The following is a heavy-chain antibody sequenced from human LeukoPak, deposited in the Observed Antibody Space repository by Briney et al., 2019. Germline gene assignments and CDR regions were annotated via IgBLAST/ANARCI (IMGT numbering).Heavy chain of an antibody. Sequence: PGRSLRLSCAASGFTFSSYAMHWVRQAPGKGLEWVAVISYDGSNKYYADSVKGRFTISRDNSKNTLYLQMNSLRAEDTAVYYCAKGLKWELLGYFDYWGQGTLVTVSS. D-gene: IGHD1-26*01. CDR2: ISYDGSNK. J-gene: IGHJ4*02. V-gene: IGHV3-30-3*01. CDR1: GFTFSSYA. CDR3: AKGLKWELLGYFDY.